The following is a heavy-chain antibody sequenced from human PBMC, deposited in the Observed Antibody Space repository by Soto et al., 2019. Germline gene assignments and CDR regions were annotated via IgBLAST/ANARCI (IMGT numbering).Heavy chain of an antibody. V-gene: IGHV3-53*01. CDR3: ARPSGSHNAFDI. CDR1: WCTVSVNC. CDR2: IYPGGTT. D-gene: IGHD1-26*01. J-gene: IGHJ3*02. Sequence: GVSLRVSCAAAWCTVSVNCRSWVRQAPGKGLEWVSVIYPGGTTYYTDSLKGRFIISRDNAKNTLYLQMNSLRADDTAVYYCARPSGSHNAFDIWGQGTMVTVSS.